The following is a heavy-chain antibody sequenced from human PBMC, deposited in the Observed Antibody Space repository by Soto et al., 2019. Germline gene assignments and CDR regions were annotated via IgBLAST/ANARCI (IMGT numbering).Heavy chain of an antibody. CDR1: GFTFSSYA. J-gene: IGHJ6*04. V-gene: IGHV3-33*08. CDR3: GRPLVAPGAAPSYSGRDV. CDR2: IWYDGNTK. D-gene: IGHD6-19*01. Sequence: GGSLRLSCAASGFTFSSYAMHWVRQAPGKGLEWVAVIWYDGNTKYYADSVKGRFTISRDNLKNTPYLQMNSLTAEDTAVYYCGRPLVAPGAAPSYSGRDVGGKGTTVTVS.